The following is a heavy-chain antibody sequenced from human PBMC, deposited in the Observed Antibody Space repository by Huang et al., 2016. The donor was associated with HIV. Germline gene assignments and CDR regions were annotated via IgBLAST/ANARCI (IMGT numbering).Heavy chain of an antibody. CDR3: ARQWTILEWLLGLDV. V-gene: IGHV4-34*02. D-gene: IGHD3-3*01. CDR2: VNDSGAT. CDR1: GGSFTGNY. J-gene: IGHJ6*02. Sequence: QMQLQQRGAGLLKPSETLSLTCVSGGSFTGNYLTWIRQAPGKGLGWIGEVNDSGATSYNPSLNGRVTISLDKANRELSLTLRSVTAADTAVYYCARQWTILEWLLGLDVWGQGTTVIVSS.